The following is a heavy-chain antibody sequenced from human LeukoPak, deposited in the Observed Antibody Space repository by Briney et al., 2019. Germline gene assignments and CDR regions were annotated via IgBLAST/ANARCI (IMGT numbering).Heavy chain of an antibody. Sequence: GGSLRLSCAASGFTFDDYGMSWVRQAPGKGLEWVSGINWNGGSTGYADSVKGRFTISRDNAKNSLYLQMNSLRAEDTALYHCARGLAIHGSGRTDAFDIWGQGTMVTVSS. CDR1: GFTFDDYG. CDR2: INWNGGST. CDR3: ARGLAIHGSGRTDAFDI. J-gene: IGHJ3*02. D-gene: IGHD3-10*01. V-gene: IGHV3-20*01.